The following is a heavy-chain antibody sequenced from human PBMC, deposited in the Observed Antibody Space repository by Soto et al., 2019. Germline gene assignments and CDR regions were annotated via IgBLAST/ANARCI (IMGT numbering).Heavy chain of an antibody. CDR2: ISYDGSNK. V-gene: IGHV3-30*18. CDR3: AKDRALGYXDIRGIGYYGMDV. CDR1: GFTFSSYG. Sequence: QVQLVESGGGVVQPGRSLRLSCAASGFTFSSYGMHWVRQAPGKGLEWVAVISYDGSNKYYADSVKGRFTISRDNSKNKLYLQMNSLRAEDTAVYYCAKDRALGYXDIRGIGYYGMDVWGQGTTVTVSS. J-gene: IGHJ6*02. D-gene: IGHD3-22*01.